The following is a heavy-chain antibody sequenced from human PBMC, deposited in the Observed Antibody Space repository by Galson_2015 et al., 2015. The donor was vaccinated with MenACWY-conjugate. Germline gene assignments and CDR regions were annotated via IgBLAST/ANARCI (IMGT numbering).Heavy chain of an antibody. V-gene: IGHV3-23*01. D-gene: IGHD3-3*01. CDR1: GFAFSSLA. CDR3: AKSDYDDAGGYGLDV. Sequence: SLRLSCAASGFAFSSLAMSWVRQAPGKGLEWVSSVSDGGGNTYYADSVKGRFTISRDNSKNTLYLQMNSLRAEDTAVYYCAKSDYDDAGGYGLDVWGQGTTVIVSS. CDR2: VSDGGGNT. J-gene: IGHJ6*02.